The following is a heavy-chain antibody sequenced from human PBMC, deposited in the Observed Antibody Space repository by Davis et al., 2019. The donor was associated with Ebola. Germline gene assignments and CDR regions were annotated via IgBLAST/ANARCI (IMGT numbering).Heavy chain of an antibody. CDR3: ARETDYGDYP. V-gene: IGHV1-18*01. CDR2: ISTYNGNT. CDR1: GYTLTSYD. Sequence: ASVKVSCKASGYTLTSYDISWVRQAPGQGLEWIGWISTYNGNTNYAQKLQGRVTMTTDTSTSTAYMELRSLRSDDTAVYYCARETDYGDYPWGQGTLVTVSS. J-gene: IGHJ5*02. D-gene: IGHD4-17*01.